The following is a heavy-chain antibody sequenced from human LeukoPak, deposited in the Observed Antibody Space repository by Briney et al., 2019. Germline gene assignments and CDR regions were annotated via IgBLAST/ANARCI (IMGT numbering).Heavy chain of an antibody. D-gene: IGHD3-22*01. J-gene: IGHJ4*02. CDR1: GGTFRSFA. Sequence: SVNVSCKASGGTFRSFAISWVRQAPGQGLEWMGGIIPIFRTANYAQKFQGRVTITADESTSTAYMGLSSLRSEDTAVYYCARALRYYSDSSGYAFDYWGQGTLVTVSS. CDR2: IIPIFRTA. V-gene: IGHV1-69*13. CDR3: ARALRYYSDSSGYAFDY.